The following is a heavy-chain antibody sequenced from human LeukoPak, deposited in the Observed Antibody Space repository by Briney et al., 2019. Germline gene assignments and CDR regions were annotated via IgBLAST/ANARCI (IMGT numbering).Heavy chain of an antibody. CDR1: GFTFSSYS. CDR3: ARETVPDIVVVPAAIAFDI. Sequence: PGGSLRLSCAASGFTFSSYSMNWVRQAPGKGLEWVSSISSSSSYIYYADSVKGRFTISRDNAKNSLYLQMNSLRAEDTAVYYCARETVPDIVVVPAAIAFDIWGQGTMVTVSS. D-gene: IGHD2-2*01. CDR2: ISSSSSYI. J-gene: IGHJ3*02. V-gene: IGHV3-21*01.